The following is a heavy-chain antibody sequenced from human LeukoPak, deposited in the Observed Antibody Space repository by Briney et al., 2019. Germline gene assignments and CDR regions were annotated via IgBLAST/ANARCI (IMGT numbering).Heavy chain of an antibody. Sequence: GGSLRLSCAASGFTFSSYGMHWVRQAPGKGLEWVAVTWYDGSNKYYADSVKGRFTISRDNSKNTLYLQMNSLRAEDTAVYYCARDKNYGSGSYCQHWGQGTLVTVSS. J-gene: IGHJ1*01. V-gene: IGHV3-33*01. D-gene: IGHD3-10*01. CDR3: ARDKNYGSGSYCQH. CDR2: TWYDGSNK. CDR1: GFTFSSYG.